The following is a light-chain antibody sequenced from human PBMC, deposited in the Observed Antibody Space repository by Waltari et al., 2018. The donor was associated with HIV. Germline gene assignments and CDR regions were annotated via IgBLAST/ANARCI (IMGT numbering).Light chain of an antibody. Sequence: SYELTQPSSVSVSPGQTARITCTGDVVAKKYARWFQQKPGQAPVLVIYKDSERPSGIPCRFSGSSSGTTVTLTISGAQVEDEADYYCYSAADNIGVFGGGTKLTVL. J-gene: IGLJ3*02. CDR2: KDS. V-gene: IGLV3-27*01. CDR1: VVAKKY. CDR3: YSAADNIGV.